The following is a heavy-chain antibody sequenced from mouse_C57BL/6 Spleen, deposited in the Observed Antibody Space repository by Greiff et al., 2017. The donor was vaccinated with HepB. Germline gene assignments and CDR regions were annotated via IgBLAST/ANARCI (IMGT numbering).Heavy chain of an antibody. V-gene: IGHV1-64*01. D-gene: IGHD2-5*01. Sequence: QVQLQQPGAELVKPGASVKLSCKASGYTFTSYWMHWVKQRPGQGLEWIGMIHPNSGSTNYNEKFKSKATLTVDKSSSTAYMQLSSLTSEDSAVYYCARDPYSNYGAYWGQGTLVTVSA. CDR2: IHPNSGST. J-gene: IGHJ3*01. CDR1: GYTFTSYW. CDR3: ARDPYSNYGAY.